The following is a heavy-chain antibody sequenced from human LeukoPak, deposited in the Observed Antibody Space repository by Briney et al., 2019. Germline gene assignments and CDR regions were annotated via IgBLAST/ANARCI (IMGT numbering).Heavy chain of an antibody. CDR1: GFTFSDYS. J-gene: IGHJ4*02. D-gene: IGHD3-22*01. CDR2: ISSIGATI. V-gene: IGHV3-48*01. CDR3: ARDSGIGYDRVNFDY. Sequence: PGGSLRLSCAASGFTFSDYSMNWVRQATGKGLEWVSYISSIGATIYYADSVKGRFTISRDNAKNSLFLQMNSLRAEDTAVYYCARDSGIGYDRVNFDYWGQGTLVTVSS.